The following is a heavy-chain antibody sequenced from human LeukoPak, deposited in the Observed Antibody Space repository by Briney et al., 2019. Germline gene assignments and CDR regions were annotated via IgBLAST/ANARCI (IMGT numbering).Heavy chain of an antibody. CDR3: AGESFGGSPLVH. Sequence: GSLRLSCAASGFTFSSYAMSWVRQAPGKGLEWIGEINHSGSTNYNPSLKSRVTISVDTSKNQFSLKLSSVTAADTAVYYCAGESFGGSPLVHWGQGTLVTVSS. CDR1: GFTFSSYA. J-gene: IGHJ4*02. D-gene: IGHD2-15*01. V-gene: IGHV4-34*01. CDR2: INHSGST.